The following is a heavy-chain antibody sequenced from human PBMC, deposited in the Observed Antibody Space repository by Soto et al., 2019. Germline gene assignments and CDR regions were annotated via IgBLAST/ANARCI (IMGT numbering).Heavy chain of an antibody. D-gene: IGHD5-12*01. CDR3: TSSEPGRCIVATMDGTVY. V-gene: IGHV3-73*01. CDR2: MRSKDNSDAP. CDR1: GFTFSGSA. J-gene: IGHJ4*02. Sequence: PGGSLRLSCAASGFTFSGSAMNWVRQASGAGLEWGADMRSKDNSDAPAYPASVKERCTISRDDSKNTAYLQMNRLNTEDTAVYYCTSSEPGRCIVATMDGTVYWVQGSLVTVS.